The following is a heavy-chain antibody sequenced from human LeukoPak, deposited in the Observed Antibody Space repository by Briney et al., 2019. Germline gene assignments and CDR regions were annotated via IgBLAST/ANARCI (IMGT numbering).Heavy chain of an antibody. D-gene: IGHD3-10*01. CDR2: INHSGST. CDR3: ARILQYGSRSRSNQAFDI. J-gene: IGHJ3*02. Sequence: SETLSLTCAVYGGSFSGYYWSWIRQPPGKGLEWIGEINHSGSTNYNPSLKSRVTISVDTSKNQFSLKLSSVTAADTAAYYCARILQYGSRSRSNQAFDIWGQGTMVTVSS. CDR1: GGSFSGYY. V-gene: IGHV4-34*01.